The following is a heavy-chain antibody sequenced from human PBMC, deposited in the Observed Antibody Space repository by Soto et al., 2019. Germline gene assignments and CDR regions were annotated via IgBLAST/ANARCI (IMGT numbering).Heavy chain of an antibody. D-gene: IGHD3-3*01. CDR3: ARDKHRAGVVTFDY. Sequence: EVQLVESGGGLVQPGGSPRLSCAASGFTLSSYSMNWVRQAPGKGLEWVSYISSSSSTIYYADSVKGRFTISRDNAKNSLYLQMNSLRDEDTAVYYCARDKHRAGVVTFDYWGQGTLVTVSS. V-gene: IGHV3-48*02. CDR2: ISSSSSTI. J-gene: IGHJ4*02. CDR1: GFTLSSYS.